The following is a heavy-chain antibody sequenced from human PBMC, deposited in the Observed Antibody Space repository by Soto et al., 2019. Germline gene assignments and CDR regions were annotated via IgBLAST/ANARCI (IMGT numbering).Heavy chain of an antibody. CDR1: GFTFSNYW. CDR2: IRQDGNEK. D-gene: IGHD3-22*01. J-gene: IGHJ3*02. V-gene: IGHV3-7*01. Sequence: GGSLRLSCVASGFTFSNYWMTWVRQSPGQGLEWLANIRQDGNEKYYADSVKGRFTISRDNAKNSLYLQMNSLRAEDTGLYYCAKDRIPIDSSGYLDAFDIWGQGTMVTVSS. CDR3: AKDRIPIDSSGYLDAFDI.